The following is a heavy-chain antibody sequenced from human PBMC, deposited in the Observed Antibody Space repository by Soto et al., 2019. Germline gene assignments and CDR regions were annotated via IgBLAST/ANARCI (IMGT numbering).Heavy chain of an antibody. CDR1: GFSFSNYG. J-gene: IGHJ4*02. Sequence: EVQLLESGGGLVQPGGSLRLSCAASGFSFSNYGMSWVRQAPGKGLEWVSSLSGSGGSTYYADSVKGRFTISRDNSKNTLYLQMNSLRAEDTAMYYCAKDAVPGDGLWLVADWGQGTLVTVS. D-gene: IGHD2-21*02. CDR3: AKDAVPGDGLWLVAD. CDR2: LSGSGGST. V-gene: IGHV3-23*01.